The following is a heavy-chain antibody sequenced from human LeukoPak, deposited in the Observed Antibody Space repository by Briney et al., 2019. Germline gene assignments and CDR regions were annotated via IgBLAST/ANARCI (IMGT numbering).Heavy chain of an antibody. V-gene: IGHV4-30-4*01. CDR1: AGSISSVGYY. CDR2: IYYSGST. CDR3: ARGVDTAMYNYYAMDV. J-gene: IGHJ6*02. D-gene: IGHD5-18*01. Sequence: SETLSLTGTVSAGSISSVGYYWSWIRQPPGKGLDCIGYIYYSGSTYYNPSLKSRVTISVDTSKNQFSLKLSSVTAADTAVYYCARGVDTAMYNYYAMDVWGQGTTVTVSS.